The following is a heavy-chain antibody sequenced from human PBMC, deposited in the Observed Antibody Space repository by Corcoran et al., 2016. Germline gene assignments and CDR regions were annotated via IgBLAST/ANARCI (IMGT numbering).Heavy chain of an antibody. CDR1: GFTFSNAW. Sequence: DVQLVESGGGVVKPGGSLRLSCAASGFTFSNAWMNWVRQAPGKGLEWVGRIKSKADGGTRDYAAPVKGRVTISRDDSKNTLYLQMNRLKTEDTAVYYCTRGGYCSITSCPTGDYWGQGTLVTVSS. J-gene: IGHJ4*02. D-gene: IGHD2-2*01. V-gene: IGHV3-15*07. CDR3: TRGGYCSITSCPTGDY. CDR2: IKSKADGGTR.